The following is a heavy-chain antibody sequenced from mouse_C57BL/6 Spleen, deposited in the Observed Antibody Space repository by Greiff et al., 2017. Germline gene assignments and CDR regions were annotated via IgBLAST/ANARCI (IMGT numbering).Heavy chain of an antibody. CDR2: IDPSDSDT. D-gene: IGHD1-1*01. J-gene: IGHJ2*01. Sequence: QVQLQQPGAELVRPGSSVKLSCKASGYTFTSYWMHWVKQRPIQGLEWIGNIDPSDSDTHYNQKFKDKATLTVDKSSSTAYMQLSSLTSEDSAVYYCARGDYYGSSWGKNYFDYWGQGTTLTVSS. CDR1: GYTFTSYW. V-gene: IGHV1-52*01. CDR3: ARGDYYGSSWGKNYFDY.